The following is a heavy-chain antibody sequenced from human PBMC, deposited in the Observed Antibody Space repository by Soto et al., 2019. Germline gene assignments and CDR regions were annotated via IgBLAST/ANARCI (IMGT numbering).Heavy chain of an antibody. Sequence: SETLSLTCTVPGGSVVSDIDYWSWIRQPPGKGLEWIAYIYQTTITNYNPSLRSRVTISVDSSKNQFSLKLTSVTAADTAVYYCARGLHWNYGYGYWGQGTLVTVSS. V-gene: IGHV4-61*01. D-gene: IGHD1-7*01. J-gene: IGHJ4*01. CDR3: ARGLHWNYGYGY. CDR1: GGSVVSDIDY. CDR2: IYQTTIT.